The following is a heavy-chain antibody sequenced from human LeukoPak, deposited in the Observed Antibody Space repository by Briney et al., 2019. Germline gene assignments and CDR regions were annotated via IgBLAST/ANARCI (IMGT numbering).Heavy chain of an antibody. CDR1: GFTVSSNY. V-gene: IGHV3-53*01. D-gene: IGHD1-14*01. Sequence: GGSLRLSCAASGFTVSSNYMSWVRQAPGKGLEWVSVIYSGGSTYYADSVKGRFTISRDNAKNSLYLQMNSLRAEDTAVYYCARDPGNYGMDAWGQGTTVTVSS. CDR3: ARDPGNYGMDA. J-gene: IGHJ6*02. CDR2: IYSGGST.